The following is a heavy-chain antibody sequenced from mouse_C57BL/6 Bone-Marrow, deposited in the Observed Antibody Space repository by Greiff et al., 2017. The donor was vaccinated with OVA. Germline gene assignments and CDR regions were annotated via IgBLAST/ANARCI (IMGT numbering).Heavy chain of an antibody. D-gene: IGHD4-1*01. J-gene: IGHJ3*01. CDR2: IRSQSNNYAT. Sequence: GGGLVQPKGSLKLSCAASGFSFNTYAMNWVRQAPGKGLEWVARIRSQSNNYATYYAESVKDRFTISRYESESTLSLRMNTLRTVDTAVYYCVRQNWDWFAYWGQGTLVTVSA. CDR1: GFSFNTYA. V-gene: IGHV10-1*01. CDR3: VRQNWDWFAY.